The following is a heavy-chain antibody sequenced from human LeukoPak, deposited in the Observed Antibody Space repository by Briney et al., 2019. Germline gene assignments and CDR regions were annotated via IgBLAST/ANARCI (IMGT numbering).Heavy chain of an antibody. CDR1: GFTFSSYW. Sequence: GGSLRLSCAASGFTFSSYWMSWVRQAPGKGLEWVANIKQDGSEKYYVDSVRGRFTISRDNAKKSLYMQMNSLRAEDTAVYYCARASDYVWGSYRYTPDYWGQGTLVTVSS. D-gene: IGHD3-16*02. CDR3: ARASDYVWGSYRYTPDY. J-gene: IGHJ4*02. CDR2: IKQDGSEK. V-gene: IGHV3-7*01.